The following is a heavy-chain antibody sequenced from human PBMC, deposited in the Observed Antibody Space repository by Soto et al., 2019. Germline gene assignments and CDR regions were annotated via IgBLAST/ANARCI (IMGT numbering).Heavy chain of an antibody. CDR2: INQDGSEK. J-gene: IGHJ4*02. V-gene: IGHV3-7*01. Sequence: GGSLRLSCAASGFTFSSYWMDWVRQAPGKGLEWVASINQDGSEKHFVDSVKGRFSISRDNAKNSLYLEVSSLTAEDSALYYCSRSLDYWGQGTLVTVSS. CDR1: GFTFSSYW. CDR3: SRSLDY.